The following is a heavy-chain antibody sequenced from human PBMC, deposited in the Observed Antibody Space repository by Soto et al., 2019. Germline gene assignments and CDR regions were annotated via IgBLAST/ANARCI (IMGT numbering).Heavy chain of an antibody. Sequence: SETLSLTCNVSGGTISKFYWAWIRKTAGNGLEWMGRVYATGTTDYNPSLRSRVAMSVDISKKTFSLRLRSVTGADSGVYYCVRDGSKSLRDWFDPWGQGILVTVSS. J-gene: IGHJ5*02. CDR2: VYATGTT. CDR1: GGTISKFY. CDR3: VRDGSKSLRDWFDP. V-gene: IGHV4-4*07.